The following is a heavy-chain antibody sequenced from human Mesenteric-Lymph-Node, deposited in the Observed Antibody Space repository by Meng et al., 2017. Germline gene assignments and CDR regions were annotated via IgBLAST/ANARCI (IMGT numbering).Heavy chain of an antibody. CDR3: ARDDVGAPRSY. V-gene: IGHV3-21*01. D-gene: IGHD1-26*01. CDR1: GFTFSSYS. CDR2: ISSSSSYI. Sequence: GESLKISCAASGFTFSSYSMNWVRQAPGKGLEWVSSISSSSSYIYYADSVKGRFTISRDNAKNSLYLQMNSLRAEDSALYYCARDDVGAPRSYWGQGTLVTVSS. J-gene: IGHJ4*02.